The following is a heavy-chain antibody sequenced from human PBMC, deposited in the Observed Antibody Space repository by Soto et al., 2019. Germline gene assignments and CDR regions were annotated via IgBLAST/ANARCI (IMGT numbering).Heavy chain of an antibody. D-gene: IGHD3-16*02. Sequence: GGSLRLSCAASGFTFSSYAMSWVRQAPGKGLEWVSAISGSGGSTYYADSVKGRFTISRDNYKNTPYLQMKSLRAEDTAVYYCAKERGRYYDYIWGSYRYSRGFDYWGQGTLVTVSS. CDR1: GFTFSSYA. CDR2: ISGSGGST. J-gene: IGHJ4*02. CDR3: AKERGRYYDYIWGSYRYSRGFDY. V-gene: IGHV3-23*01.